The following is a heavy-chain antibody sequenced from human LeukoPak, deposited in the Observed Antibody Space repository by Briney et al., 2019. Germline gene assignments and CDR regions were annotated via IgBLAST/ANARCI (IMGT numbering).Heavy chain of an antibody. CDR1: GFTFSSYG. V-gene: IGHV3-30*02. Sequence: GGSLRLSSAASGFTFSSYGMHWVRQAPGKGLEWVAFIRYDGSNKYYADSVKGRFTISRDNSKNTLYLQMNSLRAEDTAVYYCARVVDHDYGDYYLDYWGQGTLVTVSS. CDR3: ARVVDHDYGDYYLDY. J-gene: IGHJ4*02. D-gene: IGHD4-17*01. CDR2: IRYDGSNK.